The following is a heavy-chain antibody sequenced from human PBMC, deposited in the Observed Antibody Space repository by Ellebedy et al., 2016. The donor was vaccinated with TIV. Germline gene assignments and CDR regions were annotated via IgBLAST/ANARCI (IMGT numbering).Heavy chain of an antibody. CDR2: ISGNGDNA. D-gene: IGHD2-2*01. Sequence: PGGSLRLSCVASGFTFSGYGVSWVRQAPGKGLEWVSAISGNGDNAYYADSVKGRFTISRDNSKNMFYLQMNSLRAEDTAVYYCAKAHRQYCSRTRCYSGDSLYYYGVDVWGQGTTVTVSS. CDR3: AKAHRQYCSRTRCYSGDSLYYYGVDV. CDR1: GFTFSGYG. V-gene: IGHV3-23*01. J-gene: IGHJ6*02.